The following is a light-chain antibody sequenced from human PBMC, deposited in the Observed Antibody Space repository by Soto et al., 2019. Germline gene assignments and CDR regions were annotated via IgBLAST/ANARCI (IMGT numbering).Light chain of an antibody. J-gene: IGLJ2*01. CDR2: LNSDGSH. CDR1: SGHSSYA. V-gene: IGLV4-69*01. CDR3: QTWGSGIPVV. Sequence: QLVLTQSPSASASLGASVKLTCTLSSGHSSYAIAWHQQQPEKGPRYLMKLNSDGSHGKGDGIPDRFSGSSSGAERYLTISSLQSEDEADYYCQTWGSGIPVVFGGGTKLTVL.